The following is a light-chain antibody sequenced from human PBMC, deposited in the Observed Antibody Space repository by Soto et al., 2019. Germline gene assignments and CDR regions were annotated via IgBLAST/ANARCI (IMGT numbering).Light chain of an antibody. V-gene: IGKV3-20*01. CDR3: QQYGSSHMYT. CDR1: QSVSSSY. Sequence: EIVLTQSPGTLSLSPGDRATLSCRASQSVSSSYLAWYQQKPGQAPRLLIYGASSRATGIPDRFSGSGSGTDFPLTISRLEPEDFAAYYCQQYGSSHMYTFGQGTKLEIK. CDR2: GAS. J-gene: IGKJ2*01.